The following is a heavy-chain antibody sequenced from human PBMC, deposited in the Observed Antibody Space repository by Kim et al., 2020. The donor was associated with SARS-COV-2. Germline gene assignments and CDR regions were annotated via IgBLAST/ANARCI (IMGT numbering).Heavy chain of an antibody. D-gene: IGHD2-21*02. V-gene: IGHV7-4-1*02. J-gene: IGHJ5*02. Sequence: AQGFTERFVFSLDTSVSTAYLQISSLKAEDTAVYYCAREGLATAIGGFDPWGQGTLVTVSS. CDR3: AREGLATAIGGFDP.